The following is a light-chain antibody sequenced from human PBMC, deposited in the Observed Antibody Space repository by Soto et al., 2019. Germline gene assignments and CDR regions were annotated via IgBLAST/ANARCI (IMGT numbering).Light chain of an antibody. CDR1: QSISSY. CDR2: AAS. V-gene: IGKV1-39*01. CDR3: QQSYSTLT. Sequence: DIQMTQSPSSLSASVGDRVTITCLSSQSISSYLNWYQQKPGKAHKLLIYAASSLQSVVPSRFSGSGSGTDFTLSIRRLQPEDFATYYCQQSYSTLTFGGGTKVEIK. J-gene: IGKJ4*01.